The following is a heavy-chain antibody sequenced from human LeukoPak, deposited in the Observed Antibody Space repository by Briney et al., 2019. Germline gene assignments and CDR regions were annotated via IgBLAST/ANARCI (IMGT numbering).Heavy chain of an antibody. Sequence: SVKVSCKSSGGTFSSYAISWVRQAPGQGLEWMGRIIPILGIANYAQKFQGRVTITADKSTSTAYMELSSLRSEDTAVYYCAFEGGYDSSGYSDWGQGTLVTVSS. CDR3: AFEGGYDSSGYSD. CDR2: IIPILGIA. V-gene: IGHV1-69*04. J-gene: IGHJ4*02. CDR1: GGTFSSYA. D-gene: IGHD3-22*01.